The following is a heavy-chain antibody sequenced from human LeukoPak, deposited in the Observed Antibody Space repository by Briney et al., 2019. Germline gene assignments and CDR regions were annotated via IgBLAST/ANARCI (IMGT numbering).Heavy chain of an antibody. CDR2: IKSKTDGGTT. J-gene: IGHJ4*02. CDR1: GFTFSNAW. Sequence: PGGSLRLSCAASGFTFSNAWMSWVRQAPGKGLEWVGRIKSKTDGGTTDYAAPVKGRFTISRDDSKNTLYLQMNSLKTEDTAVYYCTTDDGIAVAGTEAFDYWGQGTLVTVSS. CDR3: TTDDGIAVAGTEAFDY. V-gene: IGHV3-15*01. D-gene: IGHD6-19*01.